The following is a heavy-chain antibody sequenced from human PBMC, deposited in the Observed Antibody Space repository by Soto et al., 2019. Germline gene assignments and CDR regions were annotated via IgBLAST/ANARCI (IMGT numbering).Heavy chain of an antibody. CDR2: ITSDGKSK. CDR1: GFNFSNHL. CDR3: ARESGDWPLNWFDP. Sequence: GGSLRLSCAASGFNFSNHLMHWVRQRPGEGLVWVSRITSDGKSKAYAESVKGRFAISRDNAKNTLYLQMNGLTAEDTAVYYCARESGDWPLNWFDPWGLRTLVTVSS. J-gene: IGHJ5*02. D-gene: IGHD2-21*02. V-gene: IGHV3-74*01.